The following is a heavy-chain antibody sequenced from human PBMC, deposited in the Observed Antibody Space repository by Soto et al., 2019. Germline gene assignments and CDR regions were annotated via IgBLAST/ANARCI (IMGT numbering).Heavy chain of an antibody. Sequence: QVQLVQSGAEGKKPGSSVKVSCKASGGIFSSHVISWVRQAPGQGLEWMGGIIPMFGTPNYAEKFQGRVTMTADKSTSTAYREVNNLRSEDTAVYYCARFPSGSGHNAYYYHGMDVWGQGTTVTVSS. CDR3: ARFPSGSGHNAYYYHGMDV. V-gene: IGHV1-69*06. CDR2: IIPMFGTP. CDR1: GGIFSSHV. J-gene: IGHJ6*02. D-gene: IGHD2-15*01.